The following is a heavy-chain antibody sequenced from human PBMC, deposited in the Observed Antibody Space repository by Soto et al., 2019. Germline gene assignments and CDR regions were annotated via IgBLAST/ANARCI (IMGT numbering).Heavy chain of an antibody. CDR3: ARVDRWLRYGMDV. CDR1: GGSISSGDYY. CDR2: IYYSGST. Sequence: SDTLSLTCTVSGGSISSGDYYWSWIRQPPGKGLEWIGYIYYSGSTYYNPSLKSRVTISVDTSKNQFSLKLSPVTAADTAVYYCARVDRWLRYGMDVWGQGTTVTVSS. V-gene: IGHV4-30-4*02. D-gene: IGHD5-12*01. J-gene: IGHJ6*02.